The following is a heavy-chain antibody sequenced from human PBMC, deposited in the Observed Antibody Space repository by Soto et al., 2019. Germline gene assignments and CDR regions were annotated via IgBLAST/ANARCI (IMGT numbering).Heavy chain of an antibody. CDR1: GFTFSSYG. CDR3: VRSGDNYNLLDY. J-gene: IGHJ4*02. Sequence: LRLSCAASGFTFSSYGMHWVRQAPGKGLEWVAVISYDGSNKYYADSVKGRFTISRDNAKNSLYLQINSLRGDDTAIYYCVRSGDNYNLLDYWGQGTPVTVSS. CDR2: ISYDGSNK. D-gene: IGHD1-1*01. V-gene: IGHV3-30*03.